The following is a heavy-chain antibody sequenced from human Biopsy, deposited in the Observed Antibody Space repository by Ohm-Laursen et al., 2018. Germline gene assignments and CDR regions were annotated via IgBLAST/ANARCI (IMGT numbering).Heavy chain of an antibody. CDR1: GGSLSSYY. Sequence: TLSLTCAVSGGSLSSYYWSWIRQPAGKGLEWIGRIYSSGSTNYNPSLKSRVTLSMDTSKRQFSLKLSFVTAADTAVYYCARWTPEYDSSRYYLDAFDIWGQGTKVTVSS. D-gene: IGHD3-22*01. CDR2: IYSSGST. V-gene: IGHV4-4*07. J-gene: IGHJ3*02. CDR3: ARWTPEYDSSRYYLDAFDI.